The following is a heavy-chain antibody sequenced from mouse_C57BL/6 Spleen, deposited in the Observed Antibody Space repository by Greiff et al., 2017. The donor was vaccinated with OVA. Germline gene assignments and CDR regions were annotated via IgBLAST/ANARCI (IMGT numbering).Heavy chain of an antibody. V-gene: IGHV1-80*01. CDR3: ARWPRFITTVPGLDY. J-gene: IGHJ2*01. CDR2: IYPGDGDT. Sequence: QVHVKQSGAELVKPGASVKISCKASGYAFSSYWMNWVKQRPGKGLEWIGQIYPGDGDTNYNGKFKGKATLTADKSSSTAYMQLSSLTSEDSAVYFCARWPRFITTVPGLDYWGQGTTLTVSS. CDR1: GYAFSSYW. D-gene: IGHD1-1*01.